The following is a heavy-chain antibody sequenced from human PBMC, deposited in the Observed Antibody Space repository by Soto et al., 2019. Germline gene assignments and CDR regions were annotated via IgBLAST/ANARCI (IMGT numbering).Heavy chain of an antibody. CDR1: GYTFTTDG. Sequence: QVQLVQSGAEVKKPGASVKVSCKASGYTFTTDGISWMRQAPGQGLEWMGWISGYNGNRNYAQNLQGRVTVTTDTSTSTAYMELRNLRSDDTAVYYCAREVEARGGEYDYWGQGTLVIVSS. D-gene: IGHD3-16*01. CDR3: AREVEARGGEYDY. V-gene: IGHV1-18*01. CDR2: ISGYNGNR. J-gene: IGHJ4*02.